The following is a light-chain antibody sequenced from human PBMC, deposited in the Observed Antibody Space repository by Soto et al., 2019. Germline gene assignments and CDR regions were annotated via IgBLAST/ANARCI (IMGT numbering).Light chain of an antibody. CDR3: QQYNTYWT. Sequence: IVMTHSPATLSLSPGERTALSCWASHSVSSSLAWYQHKPGQAPRLLIYGASTRATGTPARFSGSGSGTEFTLTISNLQSEDFATYYCQQYNTYWTFGPGTKVDIK. V-gene: IGKV3D-15*01. CDR2: GAS. CDR1: HSVSSS. J-gene: IGKJ1*01.